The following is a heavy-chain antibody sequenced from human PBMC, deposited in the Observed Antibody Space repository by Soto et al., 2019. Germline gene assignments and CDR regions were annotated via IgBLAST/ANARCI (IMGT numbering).Heavy chain of an antibody. J-gene: IGHJ6*02. CDR3: ARDQSYAYYYYGMDV. V-gene: IGHV3-21*01. CDR2: ISSSSSYI. Sequence: PGGSLRLSCAASGFTFSSYSMNWVRQAPGKGLEWVSSISSSSSYIYYADSVKGRFTISRDNAKNSLYLQMNSLRAEDTAVYYCARDQSYAYYYYGMDVWAQGTTVPVSS. CDR1: GFTFSSYS. D-gene: IGHD1-26*01.